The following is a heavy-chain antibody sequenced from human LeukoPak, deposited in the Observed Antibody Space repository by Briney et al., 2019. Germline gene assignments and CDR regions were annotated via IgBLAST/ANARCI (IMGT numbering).Heavy chain of an antibody. J-gene: IGHJ4*02. V-gene: IGHV1-18*01. CDR2: ISAYNGNT. CDR1: GYTFTSYG. CDR3: ARDSSGYPRDASDY. D-gene: IGHD3-22*01. Sequence: ASVKVSCKASGYTFTSYGINWVRQAPGQGLEWMGWISAYNGNTNYVQKLQGRVTMTTDTYTSTAYLELRSLRSDDTAVYYCARDSSGYPRDASDYWGQGTLVTVSS.